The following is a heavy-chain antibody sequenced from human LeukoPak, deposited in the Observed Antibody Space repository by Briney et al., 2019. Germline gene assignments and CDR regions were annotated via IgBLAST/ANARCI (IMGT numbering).Heavy chain of an antibody. D-gene: IGHD3-22*01. J-gene: IGHJ4*02. CDR1: GGSISSYY. Sequence: PSETLSLTCTVSGGSISSYYWSWIRQPPGKGLEWIGYIYYSGSTNYNPSLKSRVTISVDTSKNQFSLKLSSVTAADTAVYYCARDNYDSSGYQFDYWGQGTLITVSS. CDR2: IYYSGST. V-gene: IGHV4-59*01. CDR3: ARDNYDSSGYQFDY.